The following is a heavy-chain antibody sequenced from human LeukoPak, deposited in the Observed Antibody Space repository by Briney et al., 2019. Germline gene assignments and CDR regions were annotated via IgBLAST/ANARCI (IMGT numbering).Heavy chain of an antibody. CDR2: SNDSGGT. V-gene: IGHV4-34*01. D-gene: IGHD3-10*01. Sequence: SETLSLTCAVYGGTFSGYYWSWIRQPPGKRLEWVGESNDSGGTNYNPSLKSRVTISVDTSKNQFSLKLSSVTAADTAVYYCARFGALSDAFDIWGQGTMVTVSS. CDR3: ARFGALSDAFDI. CDR1: GGTFSGYY. J-gene: IGHJ3*02.